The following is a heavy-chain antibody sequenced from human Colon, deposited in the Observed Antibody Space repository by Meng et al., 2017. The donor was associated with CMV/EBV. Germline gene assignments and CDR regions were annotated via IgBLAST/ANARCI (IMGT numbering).Heavy chain of an antibody. CDR1: GGSFSNYA. CDR3: ARARDRDGLYNFDS. J-gene: IGHJ4*02. V-gene: IGHV1-69*12. D-gene: IGHD5-24*01. Sequence: QVPSGQSGAEGKKPGSSVKASCSTSGGSFSNYAVSWVRQAPGQGLEWMGGIVPIFVTPNYAQKFQGRVTVTADESTSTAYMELSSLTSEDTAIYYCARARDRDGLYNFDSWGQGTLVTVSS. CDR2: IVPIFVTP.